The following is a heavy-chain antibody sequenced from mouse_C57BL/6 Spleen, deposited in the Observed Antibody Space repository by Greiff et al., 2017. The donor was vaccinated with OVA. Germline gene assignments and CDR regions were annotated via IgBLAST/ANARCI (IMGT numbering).Heavy chain of an antibody. D-gene: IGHD2-3*01. J-gene: IGHJ2*01. V-gene: IGHV5-9-1*02. CDR1: GFTFSSYA. CDR3: TRVGIYDGFYYFDY. Sequence: EVQLVESGEGLVKPGGSLKLSCAASGFTFSSYAMSWVRQTPEKRLEWVAYISSGGDYIYYADTVKGRFTISRDNARNTLYLQMSSLKSEDTAMYYCTRVGIYDGFYYFDYWGQGTTLTVSS. CDR2: ISSGGDYI.